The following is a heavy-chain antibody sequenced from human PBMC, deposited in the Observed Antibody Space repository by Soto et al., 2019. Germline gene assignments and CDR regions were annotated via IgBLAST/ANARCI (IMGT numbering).Heavy chain of an antibody. CDR2: IWYDGSNK. Sequence: GGSLSLSCAASGFTFSSYCMHWVRQAPGKGLEWVAVIWYDGSNKYYADSVKGRFTISRDNSKNTLYLQMNSLRAEDTAVYYCARSASPRGYSGYDIDYWGQGTLVTVSS. V-gene: IGHV3-33*08. CDR1: GFTFSSYC. CDR3: ARSASPRGYSGYDIDY. D-gene: IGHD5-12*01. J-gene: IGHJ4*02.